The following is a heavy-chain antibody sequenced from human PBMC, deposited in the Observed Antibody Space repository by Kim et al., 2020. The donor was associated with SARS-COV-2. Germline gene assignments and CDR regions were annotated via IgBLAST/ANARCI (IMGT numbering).Heavy chain of an antibody. Sequence: ASVKVSCKASGYTFTSYGISWVRQAPGQGLEWMGWISAYNGNTKYVQKLQGRVTMTTDTSTSTAYMELRSLRSDDTAVYYCARDRLVVVTGAGGMDVWGQGTTVTVSS. CDR1: GYTFTSYG. CDR2: ISAYNGNT. D-gene: IGHD2-21*02. CDR3: ARDRLVVVTGAGGMDV. V-gene: IGHV1-18*01. J-gene: IGHJ6*02.